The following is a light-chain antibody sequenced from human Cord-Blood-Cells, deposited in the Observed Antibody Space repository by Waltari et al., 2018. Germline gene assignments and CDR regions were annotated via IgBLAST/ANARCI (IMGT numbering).Light chain of an antibody. CDR2: GAS. CDR3: QQYCSSPYT. J-gene: IGKJ2*01. CDR1: QSVSSSY. Sequence: EIVLTQSPGTLSLSPGERATLSCRASQSVSSSYLAWYQQKPGQAPRLLIYGASSRATYIPDRFSGSGSGTDFTLTISRLEPEDFAVYYCQQYCSSPYTFGQGTKLEIK. V-gene: IGKV3-20*01.